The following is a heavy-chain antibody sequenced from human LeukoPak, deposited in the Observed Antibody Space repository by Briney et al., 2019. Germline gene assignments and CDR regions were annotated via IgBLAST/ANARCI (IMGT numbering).Heavy chain of an antibody. D-gene: IGHD3-22*01. J-gene: IGHJ6*02. Sequence: GASVTVSCKASGYTFTSYGISWVRQAPGQGIEWMGWISAYNGNTKYAQKLQGRVTMTTDTSTSTAYMELRSLRSDDTAVYYCARDIYYNSSGYYYYYYGMDVWGQGTTVTVSS. V-gene: IGHV1-18*01. CDR2: ISAYNGNT. CDR3: ARDIYYNSSGYYYYYYGMDV. CDR1: GYTFTSYG.